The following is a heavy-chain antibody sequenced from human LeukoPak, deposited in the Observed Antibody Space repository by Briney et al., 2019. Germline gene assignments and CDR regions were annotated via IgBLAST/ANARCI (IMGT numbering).Heavy chain of an antibody. D-gene: IGHD6-19*01. V-gene: IGHV3-11*04. J-gene: IGHJ4*02. CDR2: ISSSGSTI. Sequence: GGSLRLSSAASRFTLSVYSMSWIRQAPGKGREWGSYISSSGSTIYYADSVKGRFTISRDNAKNSLYLQMNSLRAEDTAVYYCARDPRWDSSGWYPGYWGQGTLVTVSS. CDR3: ARDPRWDSSGWYPGY. CDR1: RFTLSVYS.